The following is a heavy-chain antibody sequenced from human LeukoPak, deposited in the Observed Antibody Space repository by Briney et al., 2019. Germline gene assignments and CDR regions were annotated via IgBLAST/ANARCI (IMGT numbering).Heavy chain of an antibody. CDR3: ARDSPKIGGSSWSNLFDY. CDR2: INPSGGST. Sequence: GASVKVSCKASGYTFTSYYMHWVRQAPGQGLEWMGIINPSGGSTSYAQKFQGRVTMTRDMSTGTVYMELSSLRPEDTAVYYCARDSPKIGGSSWSNLFDYWGQGTLVTVSS. D-gene: IGHD6-6*01. J-gene: IGHJ4*02. V-gene: IGHV1-46*01. CDR1: GYTFTSYY.